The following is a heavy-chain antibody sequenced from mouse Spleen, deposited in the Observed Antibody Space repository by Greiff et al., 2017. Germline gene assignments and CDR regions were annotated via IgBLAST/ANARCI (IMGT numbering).Heavy chain of an antibody. CDR1: GYTFTSYW. Sequence: QVHVKQPGAELVKPGASVKVSCKASGYTFTSYWMHWVKQRPGQGLEWIGRIHPSDSDTNYNQKFKGKATLTVDKSSSTAYMQLSSLTSEDSAVYYCAIEVLLRLQGFAYWGQGTLVTVSA. CDR3: AIEVLLRLQGFAY. J-gene: IGHJ3*01. CDR2: IHPSDSDT. D-gene: IGHD1-2*01. V-gene: IGHV1-74*01.